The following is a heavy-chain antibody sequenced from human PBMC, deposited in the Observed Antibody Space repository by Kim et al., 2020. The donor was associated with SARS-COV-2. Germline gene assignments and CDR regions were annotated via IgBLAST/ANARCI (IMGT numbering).Heavy chain of an antibody. V-gene: IGHV3-11*05. Sequence: GGSLRLSCAASGFTFSDYYMSWIRQAPGKGLEWVSYISSSTSYTKYADSVKGRFTISRDNAKNSLYLQMNSLRAEDTAVYYCARVPSGGSSWYWFDPWAREPWSPSPQ. D-gene: IGHD6-13*01. CDR2: ISSSTSYT. J-gene: IGHJ5*02. CDR1: GFTFSDYY. CDR3: ARVPSGGSSWYWFDP.